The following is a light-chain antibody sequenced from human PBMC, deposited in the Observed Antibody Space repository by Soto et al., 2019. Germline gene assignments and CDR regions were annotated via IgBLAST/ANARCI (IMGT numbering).Light chain of an antibody. V-gene: IGKV2-28*01. J-gene: IGKJ4*01. CDR2: LGS. CDR3: MQALQTPPT. Sequence: DIVMTQSPFPLTVTPGEPASISCRSSESLLHSNGYNYLDWYLQKPGQSPQLLIYLGSNRASGVPDRFSGSGSGTDCTLKISRVEAEDVGVYYCMQALQTPPTFGGGTKVEIK. CDR1: ESLLHSNGYNY.